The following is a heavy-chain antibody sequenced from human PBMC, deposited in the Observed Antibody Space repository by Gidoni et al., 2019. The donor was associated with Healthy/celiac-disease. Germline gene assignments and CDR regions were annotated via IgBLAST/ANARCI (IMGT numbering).Heavy chain of an antibody. D-gene: IGHD4-17*01. V-gene: IGHV1-69*01. J-gene: IGHJ4*02. CDR2: IIPIFGTA. Sequence: HVQLVQSGAEVKKPGSSVKVSCKASGGTFSSYAISWVRQAPGQGLEWMGGIIPIFGTANYAQKFQGRVTITADESTSTAYMELSSLRSEDTAVYYCARDRRKGYGDSLSYYFDYWGQGTLVTVSS. CDR1: GGTFSSYA. CDR3: ARDRRKGYGDSLSYYFDY.